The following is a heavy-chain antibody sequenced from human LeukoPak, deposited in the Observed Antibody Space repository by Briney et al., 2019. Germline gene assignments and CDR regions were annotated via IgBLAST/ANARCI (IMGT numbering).Heavy chain of an antibody. CDR3: ARGRESYYDSSGYYP. CDR1: GGSFSGYY. J-gene: IGHJ5*02. D-gene: IGHD3-22*01. V-gene: IGHV4-34*01. CDR2: INHSGST. Sequence: SETLSLTCAVYGGSFSGYYWSWIRQPPGKGLEWIGEINHSGSTNYNPFLKSRVTISVDTSKNQFSLKLSSVTAADTAVYYCARGRESYYDSSGYYPWGQGTLVTVSS.